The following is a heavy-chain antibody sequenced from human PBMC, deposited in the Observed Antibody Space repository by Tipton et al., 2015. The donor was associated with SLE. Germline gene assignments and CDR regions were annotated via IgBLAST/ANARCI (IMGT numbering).Heavy chain of an antibody. D-gene: IGHD6-6*01. CDR2: ISSNGAST. J-gene: IGHJ4*02. CDR1: GFTLTDYA. Sequence: SLRLSCAVSGFTLTDYAMHWVRQAPGEGLEYVSAISSNGASTYYADSLKGRFTISRDVSKSTLSLQMGSLRAEDMAVYFCAREAYSRSSGDYFDYWGQGTLVTVSS. CDR3: AREAYSRSSGDYFDY. V-gene: IGHV3-64*02.